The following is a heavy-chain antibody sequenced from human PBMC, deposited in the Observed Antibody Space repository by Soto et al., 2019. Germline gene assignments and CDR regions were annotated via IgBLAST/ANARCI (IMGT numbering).Heavy chain of an antibody. CDR2: ISSSGSTI. V-gene: IGHV3-11*01. CDR1: GFTFSDYY. J-gene: IGHJ1*01. Sequence: GGSLGLSCAASGFTFSDYYMSWIRQAPGKGLEWVSYISSSGSTIYYADSVKGRFTISRDNAKNSLYLQMNSLRAEDTAVYYCARDYGYGYNKAVYFQHWGQGTLVTVSS. CDR3: ARDYGYGYNKAVYFQH. D-gene: IGHD2-2*03.